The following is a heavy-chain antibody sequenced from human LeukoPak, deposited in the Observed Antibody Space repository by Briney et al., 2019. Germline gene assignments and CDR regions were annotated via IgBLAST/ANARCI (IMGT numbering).Heavy chain of an antibody. CDR3: ARDLFLYSSGWTGFFDY. V-gene: IGHV1-18*01. Sequence: ASPKVSCKASGYSFSSYGISWVRQAPGQGLEWMGWINVHNGNTKYTQKFQGGVTMTTDTSTSTAYMELRGLRSDDTAVYYCARDLFLYSSGWTGFFDYWGQGTLVTVSS. D-gene: IGHD6-25*01. CDR1: GYSFSSYG. J-gene: IGHJ4*02. CDR2: INVHNGNT.